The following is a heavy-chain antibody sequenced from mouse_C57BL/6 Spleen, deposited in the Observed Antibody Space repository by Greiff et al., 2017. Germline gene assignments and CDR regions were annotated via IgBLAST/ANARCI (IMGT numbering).Heavy chain of an antibody. D-gene: IGHD2-4*01. CDR1: GFTFNTYA. CDR3: VRDLSYEYDEGFAY. V-gene: IGHV10-3*01. Sequence: EVQLVESGGGLVQPKGSLKLSCAASGFTFNTYAMHWVRQAPGKGLEWVARIRSKSSNYATYYADSVKDRFTISRDDSQSMLYLQMNNLKTEDTAMYYCVRDLSYEYDEGFAYWGQGTLVTVSA. CDR2: IRSKSSNYAT. J-gene: IGHJ3*01.